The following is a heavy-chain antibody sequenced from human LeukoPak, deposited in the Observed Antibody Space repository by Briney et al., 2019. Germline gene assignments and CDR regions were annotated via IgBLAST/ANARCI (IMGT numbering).Heavy chain of an antibody. CDR1: GFTFSSYW. J-gene: IGHJ4*02. Sequence: GGSLRLSCAASGFTFSSYWMHWVRQAPGKGLVWVSRINSDGSSTSYADSVKGRFTISRDNAKNTLYLQMNSLRAEDTAVYYCARGPSIMITFGGAIAAELDYWGQGTLVTVSS. V-gene: IGHV3-74*01. CDR2: INSDGSST. D-gene: IGHD3-16*02. CDR3: ARGPSIMITFGGAIAAELDY.